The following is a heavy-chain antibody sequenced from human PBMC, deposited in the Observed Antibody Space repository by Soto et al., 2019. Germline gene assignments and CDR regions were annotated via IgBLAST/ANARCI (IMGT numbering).Heavy chain of an antibody. D-gene: IGHD6-13*01. CDR1: GGSFSGYY. J-gene: IGHJ6*03. CDR3: ARLCDSSCAPDAYYMAV. V-gene: IGHV4-34*01. Sequence: SETLSLTCAVYGGSFSGYYWSWIRQPPGKGLEWIGDIYHSGSTYYNPSLKSRVTISVDTSKNQFSLKLSSVTAADTAVYYCARLCDSSCAPDAYYMAVWGKGTTVTVSS. CDR2: IYHSGST.